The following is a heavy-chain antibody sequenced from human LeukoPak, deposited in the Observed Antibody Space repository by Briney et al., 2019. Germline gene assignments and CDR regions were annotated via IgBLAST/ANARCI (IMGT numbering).Heavy chain of an antibody. Sequence: GASVKVSCKASGGTFSSYAISWVRQAPGQGLEWMGGIIPIFGTANYAQKFQGRVTMTRDTSIGTAYMELRRLRSDDTAVYYCASTGGYSGYEVYYYYYYMDVWGKGTTVTVSS. CDR2: IIPIFGTA. CDR1: GGTFSSYA. V-gene: IGHV1-69*05. CDR3: ASTGGYSGYEVYYYYYYMDV. D-gene: IGHD5-12*01. J-gene: IGHJ6*03.